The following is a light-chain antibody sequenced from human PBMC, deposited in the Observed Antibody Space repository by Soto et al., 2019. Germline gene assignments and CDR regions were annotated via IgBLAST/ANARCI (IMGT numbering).Light chain of an antibody. V-gene: IGLV2-14*01. CDR1: SSDVGGYNY. CDR3: NSYTSSSPLYV. Sequence: QSALTQPASVSGSPGQSITIPCTGTSSDVGGYNYVSWYQQHPGKAPKLMIFDVSNRPSGVSNRFSGSKSDNTASLTISGLQAEDEADYYCNSYTSSSPLYVFGTGTQLTVL. J-gene: IGLJ1*01. CDR2: DVS.